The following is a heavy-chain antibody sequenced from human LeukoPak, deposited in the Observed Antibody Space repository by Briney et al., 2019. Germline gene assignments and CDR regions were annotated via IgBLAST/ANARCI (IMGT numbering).Heavy chain of an antibody. V-gene: IGHV3-7*01. CDR2: IKQDGSEK. J-gene: IGHJ4*02. CDR3: ARGDLEHCSSTSCYLFDY. Sequence: GGSLRLSCAASGFTFSSYWMSWVRQAPGKGLEWVANIKQDGSEKYYVDSVKGRFTISRDNAKNSLYLQMNSLRAEDTAVYYCARGDLEHCSSTSCYLFDYWGQGTLVTVSS. CDR1: GFTFSSYW. D-gene: IGHD2-2*01.